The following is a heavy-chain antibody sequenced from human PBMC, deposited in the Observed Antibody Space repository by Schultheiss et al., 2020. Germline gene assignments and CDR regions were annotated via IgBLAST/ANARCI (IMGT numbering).Heavy chain of an antibody. CDR2: IYYSGST. Sequence: SGPTLVKPTQTLTLTCTFSGFSLSTSGMCVSWIRQPPGKALEWLGYIYYSGSTNYNPSLKSRVTISVDTSKNQFSLKLSSVTAADTAVYYCARGDIAVGGLGYWGQGTLVTVSS. CDR1: GFSLSTSGMC. D-gene: IGHD6-19*01. J-gene: IGHJ4*02. CDR3: ARGDIAVGGLGY. V-gene: IGHV4-61*08.